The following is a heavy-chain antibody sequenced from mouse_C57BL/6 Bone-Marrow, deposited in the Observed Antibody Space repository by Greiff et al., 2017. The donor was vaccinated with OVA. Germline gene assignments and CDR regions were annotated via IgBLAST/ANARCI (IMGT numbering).Heavy chain of an antibody. CDR3: VSIYDYDPYYFDY. Sequence: EVHLVESGGGLVQPKGSLKLSCAASGFSFNTYAMNWVRQAPGKGLEWVARIRSKSNNYATYYADSVKDRFTISRDDSESMLYLQMNNLKTEDTAMYYCVSIYDYDPYYFDYWGQGTTLTVSS. V-gene: IGHV10-1*01. CDR2: IRSKSNNYAT. J-gene: IGHJ2*01. CDR1: GFSFNTYA. D-gene: IGHD2-4*01.